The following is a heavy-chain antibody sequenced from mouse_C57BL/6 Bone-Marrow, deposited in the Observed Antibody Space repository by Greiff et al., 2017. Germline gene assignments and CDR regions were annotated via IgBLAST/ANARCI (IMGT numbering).Heavy chain of an antibody. Sequence: EVHLVESEGGLVKPGGSLKLSCAASGFTFSSYAMSWVRQTPEKRLEWVATISDGGSYTYYPDNVKGRFTISRDNAKNNLYLQMSHLKSEDAAMYYCARADPYYCDYWGQGTTLTVSS. CDR3: ARADPYYCDY. J-gene: IGHJ2*01. CDR1: GFTFSSYA. V-gene: IGHV5-4*01. D-gene: IGHD3-3*01. CDR2: ISDGGSYT.